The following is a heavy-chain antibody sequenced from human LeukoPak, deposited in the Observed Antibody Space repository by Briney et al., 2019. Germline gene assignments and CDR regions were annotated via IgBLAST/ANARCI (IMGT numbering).Heavy chain of an antibody. J-gene: IGHJ4*02. D-gene: IGHD6-13*01. CDR2: IKQDGSEK. CDR3: ARRRLGSSCYDY. Sequence: GGSLRLSCAASGFTFSSYAMNWVRQAPGKGLEWVANIKQDGSEKYYVDSVKGRFTISRDNAKNSLYLQMNSLRAEDTAVYYCARRRLGSSCYDYWGQGTLVTVSS. V-gene: IGHV3-7*01. CDR1: GFTFSSYA.